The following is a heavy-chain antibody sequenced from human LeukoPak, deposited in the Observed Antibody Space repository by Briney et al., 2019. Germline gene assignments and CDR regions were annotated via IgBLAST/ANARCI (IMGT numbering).Heavy chain of an antibody. D-gene: IGHD5-24*01. Sequence: SETLSLTCTVSGGSISSSSYYWGWIRQPPGKGLEWIGYIYYSGSTNYNPSLKSRVTISVDTSKNQFSLKLSSVTAADTAVYYCARARGATIGDYYFDYWGQGTLVTVSS. V-gene: IGHV4-61*05. J-gene: IGHJ4*02. CDR1: GGSISSSSYY. CDR3: ARARGATIGDYYFDY. CDR2: IYYSGST.